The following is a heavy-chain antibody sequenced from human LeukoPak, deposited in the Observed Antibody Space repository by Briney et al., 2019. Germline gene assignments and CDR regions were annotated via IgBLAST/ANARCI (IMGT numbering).Heavy chain of an antibody. CDR1: GGSISSSSYY. CDR2: IYYSGST. CDR3: ARVRTSITIFGVVNPRD. D-gene: IGHD3-3*01. Sequence: PSETLSLTCTVSGGSISSSSYYWGWIRQPPGKGLEWIGSIYYSGSTYYNPSLKSRVTISVDRSKNQFSLKLSSVTAADTAVYYCARVRTSITIFGVVNPRDWGQGTLVTVSS. V-gene: IGHV4-39*07. J-gene: IGHJ4*02.